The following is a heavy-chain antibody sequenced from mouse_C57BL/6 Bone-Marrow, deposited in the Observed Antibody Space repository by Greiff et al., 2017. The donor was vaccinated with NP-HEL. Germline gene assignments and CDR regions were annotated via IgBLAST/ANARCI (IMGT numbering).Heavy chain of an antibody. J-gene: IGHJ2*01. D-gene: IGHD2-5*01. CDR3: ARRGTSYYSNYGGYFDY. V-gene: IGHV1-55*01. CDR2: IYPGSGST. Sequence: QVQLQQPGAELVKPGASVKMSCKASGYTFTSSWITWVKQRPGQGLEWIGDIYPGSGSTNYNEKFKSKATLTVDTSSSTAYIPLSSLTSEDSAVYYCARRGTSYYSNYGGYFDYWGQGTTLTVSS. CDR1: GYTFTSSW.